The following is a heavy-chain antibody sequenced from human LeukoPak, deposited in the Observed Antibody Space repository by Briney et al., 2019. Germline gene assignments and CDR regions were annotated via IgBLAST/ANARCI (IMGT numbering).Heavy chain of an antibody. Sequence: PGGSLRLSCAASGFTFDDYAMHWVRQAPGKGLEWVSGISWNSGRIGYADSVKGRFTISRDNAKNTLYLQMNSLRAEDTAVYYCARALSWELLSHYYFDYWGQGTLVTVSS. J-gene: IGHJ4*02. V-gene: IGHV3-9*01. CDR3: ARALSWELLSHYYFDY. D-gene: IGHD1-26*01. CDR1: GFTFDDYA. CDR2: ISWNSGRI.